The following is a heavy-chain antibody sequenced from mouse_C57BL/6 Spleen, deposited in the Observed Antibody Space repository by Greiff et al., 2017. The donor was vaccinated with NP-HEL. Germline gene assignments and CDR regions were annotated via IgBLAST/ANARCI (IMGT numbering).Heavy chain of an antibody. V-gene: IGHV5-6*01. CDR2: ISSGGSYT. Sequence: EVTLVESGGDLVKPGGSLKLSCAASGFTFSSYGMSWVRQTPDKRLEWVATISSGGSYTYYPDSVKGRFTISRDNAKNTLYLQMSSLKSEDTAMYYCARQGNYVDYWGQGTALTVTS. CDR3: ARQGNYVDY. J-gene: IGHJ2*01. CDR1: GFTFSSYG.